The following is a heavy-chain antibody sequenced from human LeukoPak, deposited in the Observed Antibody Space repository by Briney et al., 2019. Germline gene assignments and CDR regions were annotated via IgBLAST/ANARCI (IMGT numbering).Heavy chain of an antibody. CDR3: ARRIAVAGRPPLRGWFDP. Sequence: SETLSLTCAVYGGSFSGYYWSWIRQSPGKGLEWIGEINHSGSTNYNPSLKSRVTISVDTSKNQFSLKLSSVTAADTAVYYCARRIAVAGRPPLRGWFDPWGQGTLVTVSS. J-gene: IGHJ5*02. V-gene: IGHV4-34*01. D-gene: IGHD6-19*01. CDR2: INHSGST. CDR1: GGSFSGYY.